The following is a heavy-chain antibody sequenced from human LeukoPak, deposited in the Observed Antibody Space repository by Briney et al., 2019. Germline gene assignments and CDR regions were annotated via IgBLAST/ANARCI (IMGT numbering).Heavy chain of an antibody. V-gene: IGHV3-49*04. J-gene: IGHJ4*02. CDR2: IRIKAYAGTT. CDR1: GFTLGDYT. D-gene: IGHD6-19*01. Sequence: PGRSLRLSCTASGFTLGDYTMSWVRQAPGKGLEWVGFIRIKAYAGTTEYAASVKGRFTISRDDSKSIAYLQMNSLKTEDTAVYYCTRVRYSSGWYFDYWGQGTLVTVSS. CDR3: TRVRYSSGWYFDY.